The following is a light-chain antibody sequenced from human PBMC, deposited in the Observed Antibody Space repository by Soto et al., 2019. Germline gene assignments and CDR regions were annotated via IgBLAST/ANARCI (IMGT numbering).Light chain of an antibody. CDR1: SSDVGGYNY. CDR3: SSYTTSSTVV. Sequence: QSALTQPASVSGSPGQSLTISCTGTSSDVGGYNYVCWYQQHPGKAPKLIIYDVSSRPSGVSNRFSGSKSGNTASLSISGLQAEDEADYYCSSYTTSSTVVFGGGTKVTVL. CDR2: DVS. J-gene: IGLJ3*02. V-gene: IGLV2-14*01.